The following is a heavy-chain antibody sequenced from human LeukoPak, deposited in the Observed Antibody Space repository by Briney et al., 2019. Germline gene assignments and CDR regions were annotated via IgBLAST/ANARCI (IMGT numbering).Heavy chain of an antibody. J-gene: IGHJ4*02. D-gene: IGHD5-24*01. V-gene: IGHV4-59*01. CDR3: ARDGRDGYNLLDY. Sequence: SETLSLTCTVSGGSISSYYWSWLRQPPGTGLEGIGYIYYSGSTNYNPSLTSRVTISVDTSKNQFSLKLSSVTAADTAVYYCARDGRDGYNLLDYWGQGTLVTVSS. CDR1: GGSISSYY. CDR2: IYYSGST.